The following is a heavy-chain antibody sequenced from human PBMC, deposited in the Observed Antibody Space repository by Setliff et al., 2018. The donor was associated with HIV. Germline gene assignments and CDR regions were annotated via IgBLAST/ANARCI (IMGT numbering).Heavy chain of an antibody. Sequence: SETLSLTCAVSGSSISSTYYWGWIRQPPGKGLEWIGSIYHSGSTFYNPSLKSRVTISVDTSKNQFSLKLSSVTAADTAVYYCAREEDYNFWSGYDWFDPWGQGTLVTVSS. D-gene: IGHD3-3*01. CDR2: IYHSGST. J-gene: IGHJ5*02. V-gene: IGHV4-38-2*02. CDR1: GSSISSTYY. CDR3: AREEDYNFWSGYDWFDP.